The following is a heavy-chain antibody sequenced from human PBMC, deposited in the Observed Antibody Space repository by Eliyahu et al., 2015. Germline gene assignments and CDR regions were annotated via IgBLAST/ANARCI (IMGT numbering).Heavy chain of an antibody. CDR2: IYTSGST. D-gene: IGHD3-22*01. J-gene: IGHJ5*02. Sequence: QVQLQESGPGLVKPSETLSLTCPVXGXSXXSXXWXWXRQPAGKGLEWIGRIYTSGSTNYNPSLKSRVTMSVDTSKNQFSLKLSSVTAADTAVYYCARDLYYYDSSGYYPFLEGVWFDPWGQGTLVTVSS. V-gene: IGHV4-4*07. CDR3: ARDLYYYDSSGYYPFLEGVWFDP. CDR1: GXSXXSXX.